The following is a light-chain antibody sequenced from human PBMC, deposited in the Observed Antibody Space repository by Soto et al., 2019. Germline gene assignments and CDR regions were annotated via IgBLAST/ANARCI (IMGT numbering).Light chain of an antibody. V-gene: IGLV2-8*01. CDR2: EVN. Sequence: QSSQTHPPSASVSPGHSVAISFAGTSSYVCGYNYVYWYQQNPGKAPKLMIYEVNNRPSGVPDRFSCSKSGNTASLTVSVCQAEDEADYYCTSYAGSSNVFGSGTKATV. CDR1: SSYVCGYNY. CDR3: TSYAGSSNV. J-gene: IGLJ1*01.